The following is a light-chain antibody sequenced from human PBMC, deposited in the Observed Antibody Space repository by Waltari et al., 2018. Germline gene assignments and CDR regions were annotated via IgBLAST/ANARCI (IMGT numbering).Light chain of an antibody. CDR3: HQYNNFWT. Sequence: DIQMTQSPSALSAPVGGRVTITCRASQSISTWVAWYQQKPGKAHKLLIYKASTLESGVPSRFSGSGSGTEFTLTITSLQPDDSATYYCHQYNNFWTFGQGTKVEIK. J-gene: IGKJ1*01. V-gene: IGKV1-5*03. CDR2: KAS. CDR1: QSISTW.